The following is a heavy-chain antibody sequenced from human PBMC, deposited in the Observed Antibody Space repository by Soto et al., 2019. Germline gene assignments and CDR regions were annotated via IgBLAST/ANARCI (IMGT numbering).Heavy chain of an antibody. CDR3: ARAVVAPDY. CDR1: GYPFTAYG. J-gene: IGHJ4*02. D-gene: IGHD2-15*01. CDR2: INTGSGNT. Sequence: QVHLVQSGAEVKKPGASVNVSCKASGYPFTAYGLHWVRQAPGQRLEWMGWINTGSGNTKSSHKFQGRITIKRDTSATTVSMVLSSLTSEDTAIYYCARAVVAPDYWGQGTLVTVSS. V-gene: IGHV1-3*04.